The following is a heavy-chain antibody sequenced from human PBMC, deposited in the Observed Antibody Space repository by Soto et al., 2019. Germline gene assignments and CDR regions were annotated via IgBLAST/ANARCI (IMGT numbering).Heavy chain of an antibody. D-gene: IGHD1-26*01. J-gene: IGHJ4*02. CDR1: GFTFSSYG. Sequence: ASVKVSWKASGFTFSSYGISWGRQAPGQGLEWMGWISAYNGNTNYAQKLQGRVTMTTDTSTSTAYMELRSLRSDDTAVYYCAVKVGATFAGYWGQGTLVTVSS. V-gene: IGHV1-18*04. CDR2: ISAYNGNT. CDR3: AVKVGATFAGY.